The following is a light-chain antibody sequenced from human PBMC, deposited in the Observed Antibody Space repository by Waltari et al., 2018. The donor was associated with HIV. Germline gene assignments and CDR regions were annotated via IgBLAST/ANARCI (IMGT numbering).Light chain of an antibody. Sequence: QTVVTQEPSLTVSPGGTVTLTCASSPGAVTSAYYAKWFQQKPGQAPRARIYSTTNKRSWTPARFSGSLRGGKAALTLSGVQPEDEADYYCLLYYGGAGVFGCGTKLTVL. CDR1: PGAVTSAYY. J-gene: IGLJ2*01. V-gene: IGLV7-43*01. CDR2: STT. CDR3: LLYYGGAGV.